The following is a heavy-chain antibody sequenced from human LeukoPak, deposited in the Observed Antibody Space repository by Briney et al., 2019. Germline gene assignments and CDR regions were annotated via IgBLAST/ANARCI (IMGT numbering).Heavy chain of an antibody. CDR3: ARGAEITMVRGVMTWYFDY. J-gene: IGHJ4*02. CDR1: GGSFSGYY. V-gene: IGHV4-34*01. D-gene: IGHD3-10*01. CDR2: INHSGST. Sequence: SETLSLTCAVYGGSFSGYYWSWIRQPPGKGLEWIGEINHSGSTNYNPSLKSRVTTSVDTSKNQFSLKLSSVTAADTAVYYCARGAEITMVRGVMTWYFDYWGQGTLVTVSS.